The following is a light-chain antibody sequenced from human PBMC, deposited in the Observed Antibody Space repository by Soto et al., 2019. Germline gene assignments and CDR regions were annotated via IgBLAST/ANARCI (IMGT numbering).Light chain of an antibody. CDR2: EVN. Sequence: QSALTQPASVSGSPGQSITISCTGTISDVGSHNLVSWYQQNPDKAPKLIIYEVNERPSGVSSRFSGSKSGNTASLTVSGLQPDDEADYHCCSFAGSNPFPYVFGTGTKVTVL. CDR3: CSFAGSNPFPYV. CDR1: ISDVGSHNL. J-gene: IGLJ1*01. V-gene: IGLV2-23*02.